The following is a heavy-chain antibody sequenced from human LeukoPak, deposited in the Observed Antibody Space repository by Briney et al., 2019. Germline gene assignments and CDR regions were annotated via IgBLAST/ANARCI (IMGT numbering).Heavy chain of an antibody. Sequence: GGSLRLSCAASGFTFSSYWMSWVRQAPGKGLEWVANIKQDGSEKYYVDSVKGRFTISRDNAKNSLYLQMNSLRAEDTAVYYCTRVLDYGQDYYYGMDVWGQGTTVTVSS. V-gene: IGHV3-7*01. J-gene: IGHJ6*02. CDR2: IKQDGSEK. CDR1: GFTFSSYW. D-gene: IGHD4-17*01. CDR3: TRVLDYGQDYYYGMDV.